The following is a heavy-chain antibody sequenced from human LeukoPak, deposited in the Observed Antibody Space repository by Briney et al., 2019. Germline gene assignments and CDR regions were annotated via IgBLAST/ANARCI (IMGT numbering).Heavy chain of an antibody. CDR3: ARHLRGFSYYYYYMDV. V-gene: IGHV4-34*01. J-gene: IGHJ6*03. D-gene: IGHD3-10*01. Sequence: PSETLSLTCAVYGGSFSGYYWSWIRQPPGKGLEWIGEINHSGSTNYNPSLKSRVTISVDTSKNQFSLKLSSVTAADTAVYYCARHLRGFSYYYYYMDVWGKGTTVTISS. CDR2: INHSGST. CDR1: GGSFSGYY.